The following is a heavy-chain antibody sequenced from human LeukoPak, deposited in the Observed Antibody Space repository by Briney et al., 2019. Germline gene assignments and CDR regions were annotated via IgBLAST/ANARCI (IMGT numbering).Heavy chain of an antibody. Sequence: SETLSLTCAVYGGSFSGYYWSWIRQPPGKGLEWIGEINHSGSTNYNPSLKSRVTISVDTSKNQFSQKLSSVTAADTAVYYCARRFYSSGWYYYYYGMDVWGQGTTVTVSS. V-gene: IGHV4-34*01. J-gene: IGHJ6*02. D-gene: IGHD6-19*01. CDR1: GGSFSGYY. CDR3: ARRFYSSGWYYYYYGMDV. CDR2: INHSGST.